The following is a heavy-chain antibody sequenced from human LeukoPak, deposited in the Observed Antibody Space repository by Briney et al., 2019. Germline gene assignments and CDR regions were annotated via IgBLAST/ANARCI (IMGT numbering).Heavy chain of an antibody. Sequence: GGSLRLSCAASGFTFSSYSMNWVRQAPGKGLEWVSSISSSYIYYADSVKGRFTISRDNAKNSLYLQMNSLRAEDTAVYYCARGRCSGGSCYYVYWGQGTLVTVSS. D-gene: IGHD2-15*01. J-gene: IGHJ4*02. CDR3: ARGRCSGGSCYYVY. CDR1: GFTFSSYS. V-gene: IGHV3-21*01. CDR2: ISSSYI.